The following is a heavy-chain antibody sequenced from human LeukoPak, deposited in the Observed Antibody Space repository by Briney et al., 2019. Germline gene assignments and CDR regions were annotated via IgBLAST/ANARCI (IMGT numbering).Heavy chain of an antibody. D-gene: IGHD3-3*01. CDR3: ARGPTRMEWHFDY. V-gene: IGHV4-34*01. J-gene: IGHJ4*02. Sequence: SETLSLTCAVYGGSFSGYYWSWIRQPPGKGMEWNGEINHSGSTNYNPSLKSRVTISVDTSKNQFSLKLSSVTAADTAVYYCARGPTRMEWHFDYWGQGTLVTVSS. CDR1: GGSFSGYY. CDR2: INHSGST.